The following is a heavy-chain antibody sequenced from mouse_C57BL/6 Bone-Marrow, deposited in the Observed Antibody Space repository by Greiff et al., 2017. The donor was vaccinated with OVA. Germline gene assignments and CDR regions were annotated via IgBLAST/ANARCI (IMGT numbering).Heavy chain of an antibody. V-gene: IGHV1-52*01. CDR3: ARSGLWYPYFDV. J-gene: IGHJ1*03. Sequence: QVQLQQPGAELVRPGSSVKLSCKASGYTFTSYWMHWVKQRPIQGLEWIGNIDPSDSETHYNQKFKDKATLTVDKSSSTAYMQLSSLTSEDSAVYYCARSGLWYPYFDVWGTGTTVTVSS. D-gene: IGHD2-1*01. CDR1: GYTFTSYW. CDR2: IDPSDSET.